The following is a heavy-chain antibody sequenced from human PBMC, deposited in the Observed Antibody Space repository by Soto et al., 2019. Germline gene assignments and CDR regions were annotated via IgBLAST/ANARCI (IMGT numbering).Heavy chain of an antibody. D-gene: IGHD6-19*01. Sequence: SVKVSCKASGGTFSSYAISWVRQAPGQGLEWMGGIIPIFGTANYAQKFQGRVTITADESTSTACVELSSLRSEDTAVYYCARERGIAVAGNYYYYGMDVWGQGTTVTV. J-gene: IGHJ6*02. CDR1: GGTFSSYA. V-gene: IGHV1-69*13. CDR2: IIPIFGTA. CDR3: ARERGIAVAGNYYYYGMDV.